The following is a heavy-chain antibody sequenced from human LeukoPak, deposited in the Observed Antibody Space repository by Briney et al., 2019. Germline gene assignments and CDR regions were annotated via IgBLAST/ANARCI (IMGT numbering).Heavy chain of an antibody. Sequence: AAVKVSCKASGYTFTTYGISWVRQAPGQGPEWMGWISPYRGNMFYAQKFQGRVTMTTDTSTSTAYMEVRSLRSDDTAVYYCARDLRTAVAGNWFDPWGQGTLVTVSS. CDR1: GYTFTTYG. J-gene: IGHJ5*02. CDR2: ISPYRGNM. V-gene: IGHV1-18*01. D-gene: IGHD6-19*01. CDR3: ARDLRTAVAGNWFDP.